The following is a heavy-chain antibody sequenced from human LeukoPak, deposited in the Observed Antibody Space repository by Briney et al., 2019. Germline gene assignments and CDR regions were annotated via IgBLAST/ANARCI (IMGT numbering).Heavy chain of an antibody. CDR1: GYTFTSYG. CDR2: ISAYNGNT. J-gene: IGHJ6*03. D-gene: IGHD3-10*01. CDR3: AREVSGGSGSSSNYYYYYMDV. V-gene: IGHV1-18*01. Sequence: ASVKVSCKASGYTFTSYGISWVRQAPGQGLEWMGWISAYNGNTNYAQKLQGRVTLTTDTYTSTAYMELRSLRSDDTDVYYCAREVSGGSGSSSNYYYYYMDVWGKGTTVTVSS.